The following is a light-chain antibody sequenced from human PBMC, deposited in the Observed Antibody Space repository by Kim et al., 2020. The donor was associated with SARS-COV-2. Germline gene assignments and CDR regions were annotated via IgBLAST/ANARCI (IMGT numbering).Light chain of an antibody. Sequence: ASVGERVTITCRASQDISRYLNWYQQKTERAPKLLSYTASSLQSGVPSRFTGRGSVTDFTLTISSLQPEDFATYYCQQSYSVSRTFGEGTKVDIK. CDR3: QQSYSVSRT. CDR1: QDISRY. V-gene: IGKV1-39*01. CDR2: TAS. J-gene: IGKJ1*01.